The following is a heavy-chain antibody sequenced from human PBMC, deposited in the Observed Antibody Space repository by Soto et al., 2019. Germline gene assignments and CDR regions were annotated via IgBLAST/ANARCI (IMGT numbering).Heavy chain of an antibody. V-gene: IGHV4-38-2*01. J-gene: IGHJ6*02. CDR2: IYHSGST. CDR3: ASLNIVVVPAAIDGMDV. Sequence: KPSETLSLTCAVSGYSISSGYYWGWIRQPPGKGLEWIGSIYHSGSTYYNPSLKSRVTISVDTSKNQFSLKLSSVTAADTAVYYCASLNIVVVPAAIDGMDVWGQGTTVTVSS. CDR1: GYSISSGYY. D-gene: IGHD2-2*01.